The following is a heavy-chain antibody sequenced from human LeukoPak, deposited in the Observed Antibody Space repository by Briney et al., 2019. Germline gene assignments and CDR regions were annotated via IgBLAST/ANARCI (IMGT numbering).Heavy chain of an antibody. CDR1: GFTFSDYY. V-gene: IGHV3-11*01. CDR3: AREPYYDSSGYSPDY. J-gene: IGHJ4*02. Sequence: GGSLRLSCAASGFTFSDYYMSWIRQAPGKELEWVSYISSSGSFIYYADSVKGRFTISRDNAKNSLYLHMNSLRAEDTALYYCAREPYYDSSGYSPDYWGQGTLVTVSS. D-gene: IGHD3-22*01. CDR2: ISSSGSFI.